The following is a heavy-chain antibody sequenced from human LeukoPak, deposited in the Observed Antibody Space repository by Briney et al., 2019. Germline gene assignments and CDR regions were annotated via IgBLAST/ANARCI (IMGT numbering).Heavy chain of an antibody. J-gene: IGHJ4*02. CDR2: ISGSGGST. V-gene: IGHV3-23*01. CDR3: AKDSYGDYDLSGYY. CDR1: GFTFSSYA. D-gene: IGHD4-17*01. Sequence: GGSLRLSCAASGFTFSSYAMSWVRQAPGKGLEWVSGISGSGGSTYYADSVKGRFTISRDNSKNTLYLQMNSLRAEDTAVYYCAKDSYGDYDLSGYYWGQGTLVTVSS.